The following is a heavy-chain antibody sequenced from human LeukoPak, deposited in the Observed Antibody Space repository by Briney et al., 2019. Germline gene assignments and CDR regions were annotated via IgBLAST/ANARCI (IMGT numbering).Heavy chain of an antibody. CDR1: GLTFSSSW. Sequence: PGGSLRLSCAVSGLTFSSSWMHWVRQAPGKGLVWVSRISDGGSTTTYADSVKGRFTISRDNAKNTLYLQMNGLRAEDTAVYYCSRSAYYDGSGNYYDYWGQGTLVTVSS. CDR3: SRSAYYDGSGNYYDY. J-gene: IGHJ4*02. CDR2: ISDGGSTT. V-gene: IGHV3-74*01. D-gene: IGHD3-22*01.